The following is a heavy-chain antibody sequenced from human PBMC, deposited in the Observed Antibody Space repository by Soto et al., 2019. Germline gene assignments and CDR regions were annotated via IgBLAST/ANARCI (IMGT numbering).Heavy chain of an antibody. D-gene: IGHD4-17*01. Sequence: PGGSLRLSCECSCFNFRNFNMIWVRQAPGKGLEWVSSVSGSSSYIYYADSVKGRFTVSRDNANNLVFLQMNGLRPEDTAMYYCARDLRGHYGPWGQGTMVTVS. V-gene: IGHV3-21*06. CDR2: VSGSSSYI. CDR3: ARDLRGHYGP. CDR1: CFNFRNFN. J-gene: IGHJ3*01.